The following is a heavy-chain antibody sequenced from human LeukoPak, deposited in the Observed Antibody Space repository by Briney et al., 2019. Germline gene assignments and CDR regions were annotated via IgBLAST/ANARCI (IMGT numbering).Heavy chain of an antibody. CDR2: IVVGSGNI. J-gene: IGHJ4*02. Sequence: SVKVSCKASGFTFTSSAVQWVRQARGQRLEWIGWIVVGSGNINYAQKFQERVTITRDMSTSTAYMELSSLRSEDTAVYYCAASPDYYDSSGYSYYFDYWGQGTLVTVSS. CDR3: AASPDYYDSSGYSYYFDY. CDR1: GFTFTSSA. D-gene: IGHD3-22*01. V-gene: IGHV1-58*01.